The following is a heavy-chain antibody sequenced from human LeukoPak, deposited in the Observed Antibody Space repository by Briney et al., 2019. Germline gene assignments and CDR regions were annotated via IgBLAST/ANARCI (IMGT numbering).Heavy chain of an antibody. Sequence: ASVKVSCKASGYTFTGYYMHWVRQAPAQGLEWMGWNNPNSGAKKYAQKFQGRVTMARDTSISTGYMELSRLRSDDTAVYYCARKYDILTGNDNWFDPWGQGTLVTVSS. CDR1: GYTFTGYY. D-gene: IGHD3-9*01. CDR3: ARKYDILTGNDNWFDP. J-gene: IGHJ5*02. V-gene: IGHV1-2*02. CDR2: NNPNSGAK.